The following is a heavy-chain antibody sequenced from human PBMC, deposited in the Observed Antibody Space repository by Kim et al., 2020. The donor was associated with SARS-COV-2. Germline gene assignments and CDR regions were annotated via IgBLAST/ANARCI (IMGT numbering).Heavy chain of an antibody. D-gene: IGHD3-3*01. CDR3: ARVRGTIFGVVIIGGWFDP. J-gene: IGHJ5*02. Sequence: ASVKVSCKASGYTFTSYAMNWVRQAPGQGLEWMGWINTNTGNPTYAQGFIGRFVFSLDTSVSTAYLQISSLKAEDTAVYYCARVRGTIFGVVIIGGWFDPWGQGTLVTVSS. CDR1: GYTFTSYA. V-gene: IGHV7-4-1*02. CDR2: INTNTGNP.